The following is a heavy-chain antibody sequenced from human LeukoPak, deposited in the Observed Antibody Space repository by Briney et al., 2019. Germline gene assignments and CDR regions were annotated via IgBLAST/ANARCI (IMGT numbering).Heavy chain of an antibody. CDR2: ISGSGATI. V-gene: IGHV3-23*01. J-gene: IGHJ4*02. CDR3: GMDPPGSTITMAAFDY. D-gene: IGHD3-10*01. Sequence: PGGSLRLSCAASGFTFSTYGMSWVRQAPGKGLEWVSGISGSGATIYYGDSVKGRFTVSRDNSRSTLYLQMNSLRAEDTAVYYCGMDPPGSTITMAAFDYSGQGTLVTVSS. CDR1: GFTFSTYG.